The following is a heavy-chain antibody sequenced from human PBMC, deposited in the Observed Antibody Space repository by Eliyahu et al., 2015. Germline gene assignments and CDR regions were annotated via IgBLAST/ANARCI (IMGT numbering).Heavy chain of an antibody. CDR3: ARDKTAYGDYEGYFDY. J-gene: IGHJ4*02. CDR1: GFTFSSYA. Sequence: QVQLVESGGGVVQPGRSLRLSCAASGFTFSSYAMHWVRQAPGKGLEWVAVISYDGSNKYYADSVKGRFTISRDNSKNTLYLQMNSLRAEDTAVYYCARDKTAYGDYEGYFDYWGQGTLVTVSS. D-gene: IGHD4-17*01. V-gene: IGHV3-30-3*01. CDR2: ISYDGSNK.